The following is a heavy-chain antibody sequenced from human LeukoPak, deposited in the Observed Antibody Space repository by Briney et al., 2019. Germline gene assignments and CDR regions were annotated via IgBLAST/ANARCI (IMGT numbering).Heavy chain of an antibody. J-gene: IGHJ4*02. D-gene: IGHD6-19*01. V-gene: IGHV3-21*01. Sequence: PGGSLRLSCAASGFTFSSYSMNWVRQAPGKGLEWVSSISSSSSYIYYADSVKGRFTISRDNSKNTLYLQMNSLRAEDTAVYYCARDGSSGLDYWSQGTLVTVSS. CDR3: ARDGSSGLDY. CDR1: GFTFSSYS. CDR2: ISSSSSYI.